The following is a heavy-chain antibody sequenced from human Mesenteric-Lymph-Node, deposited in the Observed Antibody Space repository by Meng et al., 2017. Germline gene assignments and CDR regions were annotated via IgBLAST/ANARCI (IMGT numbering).Heavy chain of an antibody. D-gene: IGHD1-26*01. V-gene: IGHV3-21*04. CDR3: ARDRVGATSSVSTFDY. J-gene: IGHJ4*02. CDR2: ISSSSSYI. Sequence: GESLKISCAASGFTFSSYSMNWVRQAPGKGLEWVSSISSSSSYIYYADSVKGRFTISRDNAKNSLYLQMNSLRAEDTAVYYCARDRVGATSSVSTFDYWGQGTLVTVSS. CDR1: GFTFSSYS.